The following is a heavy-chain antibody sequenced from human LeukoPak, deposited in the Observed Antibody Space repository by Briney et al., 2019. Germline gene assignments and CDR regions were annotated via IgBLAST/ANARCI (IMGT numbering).Heavy chain of an antibody. Sequence: GGSLRLSCAASGFTFSSYGMHWVRQAPGKGLEWVAFIRYDGSNKYYADSVKGRFTISRDNSKNTLYLQMNSLRAEDTAVYYCAKAGGGGYNWDESYFDYWGQGTLVTVSS. D-gene: IGHD5-24*01. CDR2: IRYDGSNK. V-gene: IGHV3-30*02. J-gene: IGHJ4*02. CDR3: AKAGGGGYNWDESYFDY. CDR1: GFTFSSYG.